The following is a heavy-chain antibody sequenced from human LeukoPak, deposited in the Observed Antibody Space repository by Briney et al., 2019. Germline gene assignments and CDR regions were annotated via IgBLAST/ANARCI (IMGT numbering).Heavy chain of an antibody. D-gene: IGHD3-22*01. Sequence: GGSLRLSCAASGFTFSTFAMIWVRQPPGKGLEWVSYITSSSSNIYYADSVKGRFTISRDNAKDSLYLQMNSLRAEDTAMYYCARGLHSSDAFDIWGQGTMVTVSS. CDR3: ARGLHSSDAFDI. V-gene: IGHV3-48*01. CDR2: ITSSSSNI. CDR1: GFTFSTFA. J-gene: IGHJ3*02.